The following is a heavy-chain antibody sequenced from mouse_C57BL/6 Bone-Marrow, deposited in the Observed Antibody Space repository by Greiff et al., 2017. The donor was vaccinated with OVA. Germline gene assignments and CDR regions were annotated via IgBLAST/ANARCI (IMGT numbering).Heavy chain of an antibody. V-gene: IGHV3-6*01. CDR3: ARDRGRRYFDY. J-gene: IGHJ2*01. CDR2: ISYDGSN. CDR1: GYSITSGYY. Sequence: DVKLQESGPGLVKPSQSLSLTCSVTGYSITSGYYWNWIRQFPGNKLEWMGYISYDGSNNYNPSLKNRISITRDTSKNQFFLKLNSVTTEDTATYYCARDRGRRYFDYWGQGTTLTVSS. D-gene: IGHD2-12*01.